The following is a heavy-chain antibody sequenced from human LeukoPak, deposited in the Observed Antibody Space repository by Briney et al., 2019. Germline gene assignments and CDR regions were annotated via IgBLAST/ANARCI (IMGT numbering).Heavy chain of an antibody. CDR1: GFTFSSYA. V-gene: IGHV3-23*01. CDR3: AKAADSSSWYGDWFDP. J-gene: IGHJ5*02. Sequence: GGSLRLSCAASGFTFSSYAMSWVRQAPGKGLEWVSAISGSGGSTYYADSVKGRLTISRDNSKNTLYLQMNSLRAEDTAVYYCAKAADSSSWYGDWFDPWGQGTLVTVSS. D-gene: IGHD6-13*01. CDR2: ISGSGGST.